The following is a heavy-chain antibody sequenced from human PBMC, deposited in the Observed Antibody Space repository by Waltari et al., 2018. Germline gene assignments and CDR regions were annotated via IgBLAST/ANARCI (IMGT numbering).Heavy chain of an antibody. Sequence: QVQLVESGGGVVQPGRSLRLSCAASGFTFSSYAMHWVLQAPGQGLEWVAVISYDGSNKYYADSVKGRFTISRDNSKNTLYLQMNSLRAEDTAVYYCARGVTYYYGSGALDYWGQGTLVTVSS. V-gene: IGHV3-30-3*01. CDR2: ISYDGSNK. CDR1: GFTFSSYA. J-gene: IGHJ4*02. D-gene: IGHD3-10*01. CDR3: ARGVTYYYGSGALDY.